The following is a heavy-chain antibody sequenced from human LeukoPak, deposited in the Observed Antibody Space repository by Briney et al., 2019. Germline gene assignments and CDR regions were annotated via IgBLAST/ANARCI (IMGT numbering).Heavy chain of an antibody. CDR3: DINVPLNGYVGVAKGGFDP. J-gene: IGHJ5*02. CDR2: IIPIVGTT. CDR1: GGTLSDYA. D-gene: IGHD5-18*01. Sequence: SVKVSSKASGGTLSDYAISWVPQAPGQGLKWMGRIIPIVGTTNYEQKFQGRVTMTTDGSATIPYMELSSLTSENTAFYDGDINVPLNGYVGVAKGGFDPLGQGTLVTVSS. V-gene: IGHV1-69*05.